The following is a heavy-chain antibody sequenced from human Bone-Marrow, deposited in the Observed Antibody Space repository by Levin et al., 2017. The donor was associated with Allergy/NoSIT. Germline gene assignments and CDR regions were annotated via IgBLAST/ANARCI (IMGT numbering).Heavy chain of an antibody. V-gene: IGHV3-23*01. Sequence: GGSLRLSCAASGFTFSSYAMSWVRQAPGKGLEWVSAISGSGGSTYYADSVKGRFTISRDNSKNTLYLQMNSLRAEDTAVYYCAKDMDVDTAMVKKGAFDYWGQGTLVTVSS. CDR3: AKDMDVDTAMVKKGAFDY. CDR2: ISGSGGST. CDR1: GFTFSSYA. J-gene: IGHJ4*02. D-gene: IGHD5-18*01.